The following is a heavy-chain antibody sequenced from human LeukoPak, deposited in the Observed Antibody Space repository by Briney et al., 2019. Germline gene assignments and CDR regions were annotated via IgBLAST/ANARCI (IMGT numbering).Heavy chain of an antibody. CDR3: ARTVTTSSYYFDY. CDR1: GYTFTTYG. Sequence: GASVNVSCKASGYTFTTYGVSWVRQAPGQGLEWMGWISGYDGNTNYAQKLRGRVTMTTDTSTSTAYMDLRSLRSDDTALYYCARTVTTSSYYFDYWGQGTLVTFSS. V-gene: IGHV1-18*01. J-gene: IGHJ4*02. D-gene: IGHD4-17*01. CDR2: ISGYDGNT.